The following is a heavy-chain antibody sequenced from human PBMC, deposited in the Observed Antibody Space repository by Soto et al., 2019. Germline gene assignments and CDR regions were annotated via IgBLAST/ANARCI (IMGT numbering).Heavy chain of an antibody. J-gene: IGHJ6*02. CDR1: GGFCSSPD. Sequence: PSETESRTWGFYGGFCSSPDGSWIRKPAGKDLKWIGYIYYTGSTYYSPSLKSRVIISLDASRTQFSLKLNSVTTADTAVYYCARDFWFEELSGGYYQYAMDVWGQGTTV. V-gene: IGHV4-59*11. CDR2: IYYTGST. CDR3: ARDFWFEELSGGYYQYAMDV. D-gene: IGHD3-10*01.